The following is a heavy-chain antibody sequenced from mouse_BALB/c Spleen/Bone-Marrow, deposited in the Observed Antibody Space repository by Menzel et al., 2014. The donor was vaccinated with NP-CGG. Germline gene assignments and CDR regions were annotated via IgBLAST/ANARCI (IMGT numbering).Heavy chain of an antibody. J-gene: IGHJ2*01. CDR1: GFTFTDYY. CDR3: ARDRAARATGYYFDY. Sequence: EVKVEESGGGLVQPGGSLRLSCATSGFTFTDYYMSWVRQPPGKALEWLGFIRNKANGYTTGYSAPVKGRFTISRDNSQSILYLQMNTLRAEDSATYYCARDRAARATGYYFDYWGQGTTLTVSS. V-gene: IGHV7-3*02. D-gene: IGHD3-1*01. CDR2: IRNKANGYTT.